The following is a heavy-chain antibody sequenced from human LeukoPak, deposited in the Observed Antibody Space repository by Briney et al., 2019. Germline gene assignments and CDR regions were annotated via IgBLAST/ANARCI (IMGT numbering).Heavy chain of an antibody. V-gene: IGHV1-18*01. CDR1: GYTFTSYG. CDR3: ARYMVRGVITPYNWFDP. CDR2: ISAYNGNT. D-gene: IGHD3-10*01. J-gene: IGHJ5*02. Sequence: ASVKLSCKAFGYTFTSYGISWVRQAPGQGLEWMGWISAYNGNTNYAQKLQGRVTMTTDTSTSTAYTELRSLRSDDTAVYYCARYMVRGVITPYNWFDPWGQGTLVTVSS.